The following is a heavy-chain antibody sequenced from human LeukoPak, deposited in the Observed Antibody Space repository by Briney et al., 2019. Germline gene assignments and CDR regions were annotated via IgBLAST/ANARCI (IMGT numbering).Heavy chain of an antibody. CDR3: ARHGISRRYYYYYYMDV. CDR2: ICTSGST. V-gene: IGHV4-4*09. CDR1: GGSFSGYY. D-gene: IGHD4-23*01. J-gene: IGHJ6*03. Sequence: SETLSLTCAVYGGSFSGYYWSWIRQPPGKGLEWIGYICTSGSTNYNPSLKSRVTISVDTSKNQFSLKLSSVTAADTAVYYCARHGISRRYYYYYYMDVWGKGTTVTVSS.